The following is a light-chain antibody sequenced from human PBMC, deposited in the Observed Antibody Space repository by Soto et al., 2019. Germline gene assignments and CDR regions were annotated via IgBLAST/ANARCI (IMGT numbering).Light chain of an antibody. J-gene: IGKJ1*01. Sequence: DIRMTQSPSSLSASVGDRFTITCGASQSISSYLNWYQQKPGKAPKLLIYAASSLQSGVPSRFSGSGSGTDFTLTISSLQPEDFATYYCQQSYSTPPWTFGQGTKVDIK. CDR1: QSISSY. CDR2: AAS. CDR3: QQSYSTPPWT. V-gene: IGKV1-39*01.